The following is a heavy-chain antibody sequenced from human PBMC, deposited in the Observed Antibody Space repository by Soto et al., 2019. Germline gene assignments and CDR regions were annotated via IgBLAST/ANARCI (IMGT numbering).Heavy chain of an antibody. J-gene: IGHJ4*02. CDR2: IDPSDSYI. D-gene: IGHD3-9*01. CDR1: GYSFTSYW. CDR3: ARHRNYDILTGHPDY. V-gene: IGHV5-10-1*01. Sequence: GESLKISCKGSGYSFTSYWISWVRQMPGKGLEWMGRIDPSDSYINYSPSFQGHVTISAYKSISTAYLQWSSLKASDTAMYYCARHRNYDILTGHPDYWGQGTLVTVSS.